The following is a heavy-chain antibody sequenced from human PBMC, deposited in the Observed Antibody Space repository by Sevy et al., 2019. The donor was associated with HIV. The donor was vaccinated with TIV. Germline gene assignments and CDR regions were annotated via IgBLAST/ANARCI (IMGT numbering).Heavy chain of an antibody. CDR1: GFRFSDYG. V-gene: IGHV3-30*02. CDR2: IRFDGSRK. J-gene: IGHJ6*02. D-gene: IGHD3-3*01. Sequence: GGSLRLSCAASGFRFSDYGMHWVRQAPGKGLEWVSLIRFDGSRKYIADSVKGRFAISRDNVKDTLYLQMNSLRPEDTAMYYCAKDHYDYRTGYYGSYGMDVWGQGTTVTVSS. CDR3: AKDHYDYRTGYYGSYGMDV.